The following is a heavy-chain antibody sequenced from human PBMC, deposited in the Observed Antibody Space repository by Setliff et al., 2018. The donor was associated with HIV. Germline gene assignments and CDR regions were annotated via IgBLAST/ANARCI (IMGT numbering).Heavy chain of an antibody. CDR3: ARGQPQGGGTYWSAFDI. Sequence: PSETLSLTCTVSGGSISSTYWSWIRQPPGKGLEWIGYIYYTGTTNYSPPFKSRVTISLDTSKTQFSLKLSSVTAADTAVYYCARGQPQGGGTYWSAFDIWG. V-gene: IGHV4-59*01. CDR1: GGSISSTY. CDR2: IYYTGTT. J-gene: IGHJ3*02. D-gene: IGHD1-26*01.